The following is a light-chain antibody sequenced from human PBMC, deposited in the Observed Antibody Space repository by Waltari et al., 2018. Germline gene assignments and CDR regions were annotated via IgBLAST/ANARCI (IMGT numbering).Light chain of an antibody. Sequence: DIQMTQSPSTLSAFVGDRVTITCRASQSISGWLAWYQQKPGKAPKLLIYKASSLGSGVPSRFSGSRSGTEFTLTISSLQPDDFATYYCQQYDVYPWTFGQGTKVEIK. J-gene: IGKJ1*01. CDR2: KAS. CDR1: QSISGW. V-gene: IGKV1-5*03. CDR3: QQYDVYPWT.